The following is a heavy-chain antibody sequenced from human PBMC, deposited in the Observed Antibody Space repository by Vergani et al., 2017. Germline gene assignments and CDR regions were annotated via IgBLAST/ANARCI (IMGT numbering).Heavy chain of an antibody. CDR1: GYSFTSYW. J-gene: IGHJ4*02. CDR2: IYPGDSDT. Sequence: EVQLVQSGAEVKKPGESLKISCKGSGYSFTSYWIGWVRQMPGKGLEWMGIIYPGDSDTRDSPSFQGQVTISADKSISTAYLQWSSLKASDTAMYYWARLDYGSGSYYIGEYYFDYWGQGTLVTVSS. V-gene: IGHV5-51*01. D-gene: IGHD3-10*01. CDR3: ARLDYGSGSYYIGEYYFDY.